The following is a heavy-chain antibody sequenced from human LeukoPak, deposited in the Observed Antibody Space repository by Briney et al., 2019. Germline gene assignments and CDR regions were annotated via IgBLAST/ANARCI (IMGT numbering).Heavy chain of an antibody. Sequence: SQNLSLTCSVSGGSISSGGYYWSWIRQHPGKGLEWIGYIYYSGSTYYNPSLKSRVTISVDTSKNQFSLKLSSVTAADTAVYYCARQRDYVWGSYRDYYFDYWGQGTLVTVSS. J-gene: IGHJ4*02. D-gene: IGHD3-16*02. V-gene: IGHV4-31*03. CDR2: IYYSGST. CDR3: ARQRDYVWGSYRDYYFDY. CDR1: GGSISSGGYY.